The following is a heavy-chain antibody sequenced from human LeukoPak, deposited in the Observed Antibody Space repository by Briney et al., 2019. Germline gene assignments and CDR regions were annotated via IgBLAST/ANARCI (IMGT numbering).Heavy chain of an antibody. CDR1: GFTFSTYV. Sequence: GGSLRLSCAGSGFTFSTYVIHWVRQAPGKGLEWAALISYGGNSKYYADSVKGRFTISRDNSRNTVSLQMVSLRAEDTAVYYCARVTTSTKYYSGMDVWGQGTTVTVSS. D-gene: IGHD1-14*01. CDR3: ARVTTSTKYYSGMDV. J-gene: IGHJ6*02. V-gene: IGHV3-30*03. CDR2: ISYGGNSK.